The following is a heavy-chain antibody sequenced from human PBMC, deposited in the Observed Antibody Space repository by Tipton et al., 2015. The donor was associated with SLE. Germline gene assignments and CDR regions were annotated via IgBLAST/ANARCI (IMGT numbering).Heavy chain of an antibody. Sequence: TLSLTCTVYGGSFSGYYWSWIRQPPGKGLEWIGYIYYSGSTNYNPSLKSRVTISVDTSKNQFSLQLTSVTAADTAIYYCARESFTNDFYYYMDVWGKGTTVTVSS. CDR1: GGSFSGYY. V-gene: IGHV4-59*01. CDR3: ARESFTNDFYYYMDV. D-gene: IGHD2-8*01. CDR2: IYYSGST. J-gene: IGHJ6*03.